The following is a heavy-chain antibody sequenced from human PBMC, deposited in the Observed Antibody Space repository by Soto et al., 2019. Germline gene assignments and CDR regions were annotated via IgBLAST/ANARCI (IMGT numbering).Heavy chain of an antibody. CDR2: ISYDGSNK. CDR1: GFTFSSYG. Sequence: QVQLVESGGGVVQPGRSLRLSCAASGFTFSSYGMHWVRQAPGKGLEWVAVISYDGSNKYYADSVKGRFTISRDNSKNTLYLQMNSLRAEDTAVYSGANDTGWFGELPPDGMDVWGQGTTVTVSS. CDR3: ANDTGWFGELPPDGMDV. V-gene: IGHV3-30*18. D-gene: IGHD3-10*01. J-gene: IGHJ6*02.